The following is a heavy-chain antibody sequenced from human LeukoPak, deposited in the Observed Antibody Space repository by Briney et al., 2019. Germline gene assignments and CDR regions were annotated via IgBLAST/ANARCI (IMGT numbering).Heavy chain of an antibody. V-gene: IGHV1-2*02. Sequence: GASVKVSCKASGYTFTGYYMHWVRQAPGQGLEWMGWINPNTGGINYAQKFQGRVTMTRDTSISTAYMELSRLRSDDTAVYYCARDYDFWSGFRYMDVWSKGTTVTVSS. CDR3: ARDYDFWSGFRYMDV. D-gene: IGHD3-3*01. CDR2: INPNTGGI. J-gene: IGHJ6*03. CDR1: GYTFTGYY.